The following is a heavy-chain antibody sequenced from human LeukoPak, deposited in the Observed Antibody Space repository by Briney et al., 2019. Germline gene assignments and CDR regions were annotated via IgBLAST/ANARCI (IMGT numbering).Heavy chain of an antibody. J-gene: IGHJ4*02. CDR3: AKALENYSSSWYSEEYYFDY. CDR1: GFTFSSYA. Sequence: GGSLRLSCAASGFTFSSYAMSWVRQAPGKGLEWVSAISGSGGSTYYADSVKGRLTISRDNSKNTLYLQMNSLRAEDAAVYYCAKALENYSSSWYSEEYYFDYWGQGTLVTVSS. D-gene: IGHD6-13*01. CDR2: ISGSGGST. V-gene: IGHV3-23*01.